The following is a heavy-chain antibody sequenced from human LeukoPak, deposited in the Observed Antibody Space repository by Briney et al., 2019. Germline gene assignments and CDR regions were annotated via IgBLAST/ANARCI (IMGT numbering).Heavy chain of an antibody. V-gene: IGHV4-59*01. CDR3: ARDARAFDI. Sequence: PSETLSLTCTVSGGSISSYYWSWIRQPPGKGLEWIGYIYYSGSTNYNPSLKSRVTISVDTSKNQFFLKLSSVTAADTAVYYCARDARAFDIWGQGTMVTVSS. CDR2: IYYSGST. CDR1: GGSISSYY. J-gene: IGHJ3*02.